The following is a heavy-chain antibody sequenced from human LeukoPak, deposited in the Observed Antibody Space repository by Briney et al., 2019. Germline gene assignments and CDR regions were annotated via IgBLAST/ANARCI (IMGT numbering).Heavy chain of an antibody. Sequence: ASVKVSCKASGYTFTGYYMHWVRQAPGQGLEWMGWINPNSGGTNYAQKFQGRVAMTRDTSISTAYMELSRLRSDDTAVYYCARDLEYGDYVNLFDPWGQGTLVTVSS. CDR2: INPNSGGT. J-gene: IGHJ5*02. CDR1: GYTFTGYY. D-gene: IGHD4-17*01. V-gene: IGHV1-2*02. CDR3: ARDLEYGDYVNLFDP.